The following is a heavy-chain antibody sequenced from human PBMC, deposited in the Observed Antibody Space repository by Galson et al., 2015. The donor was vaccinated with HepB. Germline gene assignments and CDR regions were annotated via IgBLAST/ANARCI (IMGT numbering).Heavy chain of an antibody. Sequence: SVKVSCKVSGYTLTELPMHWVRQAPGKGLEWMGGFDPEDGETIYAQKFQGRVTMTEDTSTDTAYMELSSLRSEDTAVYYCATDDTRYSGSYKTFDYWGQGTLVTVSS. D-gene: IGHD1-26*01. V-gene: IGHV1-24*01. CDR1: GYTLTELP. J-gene: IGHJ4*02. CDR3: ATDDTRYSGSYKTFDY. CDR2: FDPEDGET.